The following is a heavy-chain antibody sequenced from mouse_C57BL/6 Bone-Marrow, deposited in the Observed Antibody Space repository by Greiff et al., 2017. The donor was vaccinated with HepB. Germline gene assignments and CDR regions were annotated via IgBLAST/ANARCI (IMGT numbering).Heavy chain of an antibody. CDR3: ARSKGLYPNYAMDY. Sequence: VQLVESGAELVRPGASVKLSCKASGYTFTDYYINWVKQRPGQGLEWIARIYPGSGNTYYNEKFKGKATLTAEKSSSTAYMQLSSLTSEDSAVYFCARSKGLYPNYAMDYWGQGTSVTVSS. CDR2: IYPGSGNT. CDR1: GYTFTDYY. V-gene: IGHV1-76*01. J-gene: IGHJ4*01. D-gene: IGHD3-1*01.